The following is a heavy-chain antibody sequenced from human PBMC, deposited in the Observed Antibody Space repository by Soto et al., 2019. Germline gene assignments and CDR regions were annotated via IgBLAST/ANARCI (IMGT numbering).Heavy chain of an antibody. D-gene: IGHD6-13*01. J-gene: IGHJ4*02. CDR1: GFTFSSYW. V-gene: IGHV3-7*05. Sequence: EVQLVESGGGLVQPGGSLRLSCAASGFTFSSYWMSWVRQAPGKGLEWVANIKQDGSEKYYVDSVKGQFTISRDNAKNSLYLQMNSLRAEDTAVYYCARVTTAAGTSFGYWGQGTLVTVSS. CDR3: ARVTTAAGTSFGY. CDR2: IKQDGSEK.